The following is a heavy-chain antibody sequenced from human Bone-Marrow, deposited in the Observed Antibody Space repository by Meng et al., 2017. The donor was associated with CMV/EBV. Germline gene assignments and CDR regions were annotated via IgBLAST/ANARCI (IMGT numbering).Heavy chain of an antibody. D-gene: IGHD2-21*02. CDR2: IIPILGIA. J-gene: IGHJ4*02. V-gene: IGHV1-69*10. CDR1: GGTFSSYA. Sequence: SVKVSCKASGGTFSSYAISWVRQAPGQGLEWMGGIIPILGIANYAQKFQGRVTITADKSTSTAYMELSSLRSEDTAVYYCAREGVGDRPDYWGQGTLVTGSS. CDR3: AREGVGDRPDY.